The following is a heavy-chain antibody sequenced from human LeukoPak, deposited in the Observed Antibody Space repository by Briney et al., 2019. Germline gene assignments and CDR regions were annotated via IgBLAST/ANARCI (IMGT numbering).Heavy chain of an antibody. D-gene: IGHD3-3*01. CDR2: ISGSGGST. Sequence: GGSLRLSCAASGFTFNSYAMNWVRQAPGKGLEWVSGISGSGGSTYHADSVKGRFTISRDNSKNTLFLQMNSLRAEDTAVYYCARDSVGGLFGVAPTDYWGQGTLVTVSS. CDR3: ARDSVGGLFGVAPTDY. V-gene: IGHV3-23*01. CDR1: GFTFNSYA. J-gene: IGHJ4*01.